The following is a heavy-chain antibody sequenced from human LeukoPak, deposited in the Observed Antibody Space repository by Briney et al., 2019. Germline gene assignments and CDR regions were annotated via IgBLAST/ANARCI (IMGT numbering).Heavy chain of an antibody. CDR3: AKDSGGYSNSSPG. CDR2: ISGSGGST. J-gene: IGHJ4*02. Sequence: GGSLRLSCAASGFTFSSYAMSWVRQAPGKGPEWVSAISGSGGSTYYADSVKGRFTISRDNSKNTLYLQMNSLRAEDTAVYYCAKDSGGYSNSSPGWGQGTLVTVSS. D-gene: IGHD4-4*01. CDR1: GFTFSSYA. V-gene: IGHV3-23*01.